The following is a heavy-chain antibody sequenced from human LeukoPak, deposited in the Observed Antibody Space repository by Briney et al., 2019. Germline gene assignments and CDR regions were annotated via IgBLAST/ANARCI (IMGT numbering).Heavy chain of an antibody. CDR2: ISYDGSNK. CDR3: ARAHSYDFWSGPPLDY. D-gene: IGHD3-3*01. J-gene: IGHJ4*02. V-gene: IGHV3-30*01. CDR1: GFTFSSYA. Sequence: PGGSLRLSCAASGFTFSSYAMHWVRQAPGKGLEWVAAISYDGSNKYYADSVKGRFTISRDNSKNTLYLQMNSLRAEDTAVYYCARAHSYDFWSGPPLDYWVQGTLVTVSS.